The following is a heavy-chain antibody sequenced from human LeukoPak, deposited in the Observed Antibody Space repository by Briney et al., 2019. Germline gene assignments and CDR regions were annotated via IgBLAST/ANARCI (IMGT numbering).Heavy chain of an antibody. V-gene: IGHV4-30-2*01. J-gene: IGHJ4*02. CDR1: GGSISSGDYS. CDR2: IYQSGST. D-gene: IGHD3-10*01. Sequence: SETLSLTCAVSGGSISSGDYSWSWIGQPPGKGLEWIGYIYQSGSTYYNPSLKIRVTISVDSSNNQFPLKLSSVTAADTAFYYCARGGGSGSYYEYYFDYWGQGTLVTVSS. CDR3: ARGGGSGSYYEYYFDY.